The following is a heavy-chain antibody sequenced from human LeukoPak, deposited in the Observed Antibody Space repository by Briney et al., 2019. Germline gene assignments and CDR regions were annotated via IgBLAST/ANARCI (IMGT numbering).Heavy chain of an antibody. CDR1: GGTFSSYA. CDR2: IIPIFGTA. CDR3: ARDCGGDCYFSS. J-gene: IGHJ5*02. D-gene: IGHD2-21*02. Sequence: GASVKVSCKASGGTFSSYAISWVRQAPGQGLEWMGGIIPIFGTANYAQKFQGRVTITTDESTSTVYMELSSLRSEDTAVYYCARDCGGDCYFSSWGQGTLVTVSS. V-gene: IGHV1-69*05.